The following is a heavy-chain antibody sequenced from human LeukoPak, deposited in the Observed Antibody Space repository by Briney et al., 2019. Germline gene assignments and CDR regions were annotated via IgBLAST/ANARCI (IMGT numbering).Heavy chain of an antibody. CDR3: ARGTVTMVDY. J-gene: IGHJ4*02. D-gene: IGHD3-10*01. Sequence: PGGSLRLSCAASGFTFSSYGMHWVRQAPDKGLEWVAVIWYDGSNKYYADSVKGRFTISRDNSKNTQYLQMNSLGAEDTAVYYCARGTVTMVDYWGQGTLVTVSS. CDR2: IWYDGSNK. CDR1: GFTFSSYG. V-gene: IGHV3-33*01.